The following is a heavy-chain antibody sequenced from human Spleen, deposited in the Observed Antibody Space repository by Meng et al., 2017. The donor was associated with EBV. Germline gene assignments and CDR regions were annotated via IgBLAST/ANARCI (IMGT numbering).Heavy chain of an antibody. CDR1: GGSISSNNYY. D-gene: IGHD2-2*01. CDR3: AAVVPAANDY. J-gene: IGHJ4*02. Sequence: LQLQGPRPGLVTPSATLSPTCTVPGGSISSNNYYGGWLRQPPGKGLEWIGSIYYSGSTYYTPSLKSRVTISVDTSKNQFSLKLSSVTAADTAVYYCAAVVPAANDYWGQGTLVTVSS. CDR2: IYYSGST. V-gene: IGHV4-39*01.